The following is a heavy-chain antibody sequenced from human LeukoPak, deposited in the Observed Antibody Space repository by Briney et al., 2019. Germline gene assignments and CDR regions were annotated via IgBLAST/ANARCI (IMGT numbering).Heavy chain of an antibody. J-gene: IGHJ6*03. D-gene: IGHD3-10*01. CDR2: ISAYNGNT. V-gene: IGHV1-18*01. Sequence: ASVKVSCKASGYTFTSYGISWVRQAPGQGLEWMEWISAYNGNTNYAQKLQGGVTMTTDTSTSTAYMELRSLRSDDTAVYYCARVWFGELPPNTYYYYYMDVWGKGTTVTISS. CDR1: GYTFTSYG. CDR3: ARVWFGELPPNTYYYYYMDV.